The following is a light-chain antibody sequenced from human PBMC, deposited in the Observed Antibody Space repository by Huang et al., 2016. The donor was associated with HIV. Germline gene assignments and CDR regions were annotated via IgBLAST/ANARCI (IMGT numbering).Light chain of an antibody. Sequence: DIQMTQSPSSLSASVGDRVTITCQASQDISNYFKWYQQKPGKAPKLLIYDASNLETGGSSRFSGSGSGTDFTFTISSLQPEDIATYYCQHYDNLRTFGQGTKVEIK. J-gene: IGKJ1*01. CDR1: QDISNY. CDR2: DAS. V-gene: IGKV1-33*01. CDR3: QHYDNLRT.